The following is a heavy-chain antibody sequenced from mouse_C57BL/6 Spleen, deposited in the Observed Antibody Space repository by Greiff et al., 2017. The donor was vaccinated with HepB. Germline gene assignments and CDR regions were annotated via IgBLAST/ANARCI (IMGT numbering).Heavy chain of an antibody. CDR2: ISYDGSN. CDR1: GYSITSGYY. D-gene: IGHD3-2*02. V-gene: IGHV3-6*01. J-gene: IGHJ4*01. CDR3: AREERRPSYAMDY. Sequence: DVKLVESGPGLVKPSQSLSLTCSVTGYSITSGYYWNWIRQFPGNKLEWMGYISYDGSNNYNPSLKNRISITRDTSKNQFFLKLNSVTTEDTATYYCAREERRPSYAMDYWGQGTSVTVSS.